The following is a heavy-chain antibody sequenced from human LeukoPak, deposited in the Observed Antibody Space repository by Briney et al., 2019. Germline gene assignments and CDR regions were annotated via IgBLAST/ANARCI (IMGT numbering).Heavy chain of an antibody. CDR1: GFTFSSYG. Sequence: GGSLRLSCAASGFTFSSYGMHWVRQAPGKGLEWVAVISYDGSNKYYADSVKGRFTISRDNSKNTLYLQMNSLRAEDTAVYYCARGGEGYYGSGSYYNWILDYWGQGTLVTVSS. D-gene: IGHD3-10*01. CDR2: ISYDGSNK. J-gene: IGHJ4*02. CDR3: ARGGEGYYGSGSYYNWILDY. V-gene: IGHV3-30*03.